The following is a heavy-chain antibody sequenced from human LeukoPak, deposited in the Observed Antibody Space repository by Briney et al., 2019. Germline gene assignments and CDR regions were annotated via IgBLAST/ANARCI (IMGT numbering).Heavy chain of an antibody. CDR3: AKDIVAAPSGWFDP. D-gene: IGHD5-12*01. V-gene: IGHV3-23*01. CDR1: GFTFSSYA. J-gene: IGHJ5*02. Sequence: QPGGSLRLSCAASGFTFSSYAMRWVRQAPGKGLEWVSAISGSGGSTYYADSVKGRFPISRDNSKNTLYLQMNSLRAEDTAVYYCAKDIVAAPSGWFDPWGQGTLVTVSS. CDR2: ISGSGGST.